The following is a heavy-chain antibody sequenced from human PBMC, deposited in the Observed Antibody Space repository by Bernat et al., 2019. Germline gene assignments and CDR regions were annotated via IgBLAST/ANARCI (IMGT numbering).Heavy chain of an antibody. Sequence: QVQLQESGPGLVKPSETLSLTCTVSGGSISGYYWSWIRRPPGKGLEWIGYMSYSGRPNYNPSLKSRVTISVDTSNNQFSLKLSSVTAADTAVYYCARSYYGGNSVCFDPWGQGTLVTVSS. J-gene: IGHJ5*02. V-gene: IGHV4-59*01. CDR2: MSYSGRP. D-gene: IGHD4-23*01. CDR1: GGSISGYY. CDR3: ARSYYGGNSVCFDP.